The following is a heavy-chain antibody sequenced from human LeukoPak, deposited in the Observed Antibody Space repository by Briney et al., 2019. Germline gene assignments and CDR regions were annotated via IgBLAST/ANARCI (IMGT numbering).Heavy chain of an antibody. J-gene: IGHJ6*02. D-gene: IGHD4-23*01. CDR2: IIPIFGTA. V-gene: IGHV1-69*01. CDR1: GGTFSSYA. CDR3: ASHGGNPQGYYYGMDV. Sequence: SVKVSCKASGGTFSSYAISWVRQALGQGLEWMGGIIPIFGTANYAQKFQGRVTITADESTSTAYMELSSLRSEDTAVYYCASHGGNPQGYYYGMDVWGQGTTVTVSS.